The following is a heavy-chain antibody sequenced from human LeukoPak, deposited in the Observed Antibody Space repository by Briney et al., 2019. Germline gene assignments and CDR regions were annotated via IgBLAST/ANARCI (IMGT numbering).Heavy chain of an antibody. J-gene: IGHJ3*02. CDR3: ARGTIVVANDAFDI. Sequence: GGSLRLSCTASGITFTNCAVNWVRQAPGKGLEWVSAISGSGERIYYTDSVKGRFTVSRDNSINTLYLQMNSLRAEDTAVYYCARGTIVVANDAFDIWGQGTMVTVSS. CDR1: GITFTNCA. CDR2: ISGSGERI. V-gene: IGHV3-23*01. D-gene: IGHD3-22*01.